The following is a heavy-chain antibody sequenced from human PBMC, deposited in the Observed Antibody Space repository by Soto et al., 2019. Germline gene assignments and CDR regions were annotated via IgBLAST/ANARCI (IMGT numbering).Heavy chain of an antibody. CDR1: GGTFSSYA. Sequence: GASVKVSCKASGGTFSSYAISWVRQAPGQGLEWMGGIIPIFGTANYAQKFQGRVTITADESTSTAYMELSSLRFEDTAVYYCARSKYYYGSGSFYYYYGMDVWGQGTTVTVSS. CDR3: ARSKYYYGSGSFYYYYGMDV. CDR2: IIPIFGTA. D-gene: IGHD3-10*01. J-gene: IGHJ6*02. V-gene: IGHV1-69*13.